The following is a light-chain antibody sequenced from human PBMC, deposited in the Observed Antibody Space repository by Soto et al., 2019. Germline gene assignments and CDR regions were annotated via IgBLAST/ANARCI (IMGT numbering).Light chain of an antibody. J-gene: IGKJ5*01. Sequence: EIVMTQYPATLSVSPGERATLCCGRPQNILRNLAWYQQKPGQAPRLLIYDASNRATGIPARFSGSGSGTDFTLTISSREPEDFAVYYCQQRSNWPTRISFCQGGRLEVK. V-gene: IGKV3-11*01. CDR3: QQRSNWPTRIS. CDR1: QNILRN. CDR2: DAS.